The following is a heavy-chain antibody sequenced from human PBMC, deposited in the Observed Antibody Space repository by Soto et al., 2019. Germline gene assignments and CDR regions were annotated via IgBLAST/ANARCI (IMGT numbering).Heavy chain of an antibody. D-gene: IGHD3-3*01. J-gene: IGHJ4*02. CDR2: ISAYNGNT. CDR1: GYTFTSYG. CDR3: ARVPKYYDFWSGYPY. V-gene: IGHV1-18*01. Sequence: ASVKVSCKASGYTFTSYGISWVRQAPGQGLKWMGWISAYNGNTNYAQKLQGRVTMTTDTSTSTAYMELRSLRSDDTAVYYCARVPKYYDFWSGYPYWGQGTLVTVSS.